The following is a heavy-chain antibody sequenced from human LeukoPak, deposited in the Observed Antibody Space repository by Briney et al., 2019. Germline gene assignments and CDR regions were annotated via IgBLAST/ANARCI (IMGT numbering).Heavy chain of an antibody. CDR2: IIPIFGTA. V-gene: IGHV1-69*13. J-gene: IGHJ5*02. D-gene: IGHD1-14*01. CDR3: APAGRNWFDP. CDR1: GGTFSSYA. Sequence: SVKVSCKASGGTFSSYAISWVRQAPGQGLEWMGGIIPIFGTANYAQKFQSRVTITADESTSTAYMELSSLRSEDTAVYYCAPAGRNWFDPWGQGTLVTVSS.